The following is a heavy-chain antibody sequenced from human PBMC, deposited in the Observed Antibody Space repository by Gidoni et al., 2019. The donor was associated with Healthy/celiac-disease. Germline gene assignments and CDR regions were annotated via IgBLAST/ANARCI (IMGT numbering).Heavy chain of an antibody. CDR1: GFTFSSYA. D-gene: IGHD3-3*01. CDR2: ISGSGGRT. CDR3: AKVFLEWLFYYFDY. Sequence: EVQLLESGGGLVQPGWSLRLSCSSSGFTFSSYAMSWVRQAPGKGLEWVSAISGSGGRTYYADSVKGRFTISRDNSKNTLYLQMNSLRAEDTAVYYCAKVFLEWLFYYFDYWGQGTLVTVSS. V-gene: IGHV3-23*01. J-gene: IGHJ4*02.